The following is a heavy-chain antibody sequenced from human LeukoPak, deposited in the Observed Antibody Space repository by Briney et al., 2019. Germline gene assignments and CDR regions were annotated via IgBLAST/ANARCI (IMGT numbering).Heavy chain of an antibody. J-gene: IGHJ5*02. CDR1: GGTFSSYA. CDR3: ARSGIGYFDWYPDWFDP. D-gene: IGHD3-9*01. CDR2: IIPIFGTA. Sequence: SVKVSCKASGGTFSSYAISWVRQAPGQGLEWMGGIIPIFGTANYAQKFQGRVTITADKSTSTAYMELSSLRSEDTAVYYCARSGIGYFDWYPDWFDPWGQGTLVTVSS. V-gene: IGHV1-69*06.